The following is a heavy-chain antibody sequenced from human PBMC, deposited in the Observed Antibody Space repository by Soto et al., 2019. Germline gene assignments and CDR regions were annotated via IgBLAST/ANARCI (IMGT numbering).Heavy chain of an antibody. J-gene: IGHJ4*02. CDR1: GFSFGTYT. CDR2: LSDSVGTT. V-gene: IGHV3-23*01. D-gene: IGHD3-22*01. Sequence: GGSLRLSSAVSGFSFGTYTVNWFRQAPGMGLEWVSGLSDSVGTTHYAYSVKGRFTISRDKSKNTLYLQMNNLRAEDTAVYYCAKHLIGGRLQSPFDLWGQRTQVSVSS. CDR3: AKHLIGGRLQSPFDL.